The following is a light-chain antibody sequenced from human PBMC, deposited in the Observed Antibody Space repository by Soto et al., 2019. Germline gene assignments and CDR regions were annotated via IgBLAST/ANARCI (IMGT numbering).Light chain of an antibody. CDR2: GAS. J-gene: IGKJ2*01. CDR1: QSVSSSY. V-gene: IGKV3-20*01. CDR3: QQYGSSPMYT. Sequence: EIVLTQSPGTLSLSPGERATLSCRASQSVSSSYLAWYQQKPGQAPRLLIYGASSRATGIPDRFSGSGSGTDFTLTISRLEPEDFAVYYCQQYGSSPMYTFGQGTNLEMK.